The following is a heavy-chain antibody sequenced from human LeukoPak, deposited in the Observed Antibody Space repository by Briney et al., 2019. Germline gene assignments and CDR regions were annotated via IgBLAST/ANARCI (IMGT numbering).Heavy chain of an antibody. CDR2: IFSDGRT. D-gene: IGHD3-22*01. CDR3: ANSGYYFPM. Sequence: GGSLRLSCAASGFTVSSNYMTWVRQAPGKGLEWVSVIFSDGRTNYADSVKGRFTISRDYSNNTLNLQMTSLRAEDTAVYYCANSGYYFPMWGQGTMVTVSS. CDR1: GFTVSSNY. J-gene: IGHJ3*01. V-gene: IGHV3-66*01.